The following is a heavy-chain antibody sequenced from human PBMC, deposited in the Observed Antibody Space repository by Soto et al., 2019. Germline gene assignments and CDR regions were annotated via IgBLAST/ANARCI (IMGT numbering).Heavy chain of an antibody. CDR1: GFTFSSYA. Sequence: GGSLRLSCAASGFTFSSYAMHWVRQAPGKGLEWVAVISYDGSNKYYADSVKGRFTISRDNSKNTLYLQMNSLRAEDTAVYYCARDRGCGGDCYSSYYYYGMDVWGQGTTVTVSS. V-gene: IGHV3-30-3*01. CDR2: ISYDGSNK. D-gene: IGHD2-21*02. J-gene: IGHJ6*02. CDR3: ARDRGCGGDCYSSYYYYGMDV.